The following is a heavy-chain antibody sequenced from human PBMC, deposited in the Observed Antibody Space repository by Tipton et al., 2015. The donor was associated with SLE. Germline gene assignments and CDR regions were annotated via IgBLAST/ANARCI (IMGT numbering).Heavy chain of an antibody. CDR2: IIPIFGTA. J-gene: IGHJ6*02. Sequence: SCAASGFTFSSYAISWVRQAPGQGLEWMGGIIPIFGTANYAQKFQGRVTITADESTSTAYMELSSLRSEDTAVYYCARAPTGSSGWYYYYGMDVWGQGTTVTVSS. D-gene: IGHD6-19*01. CDR1: GFTFSSYA. V-gene: IGHV1-69*01. CDR3: ARAPTGSSGWYYYYGMDV.